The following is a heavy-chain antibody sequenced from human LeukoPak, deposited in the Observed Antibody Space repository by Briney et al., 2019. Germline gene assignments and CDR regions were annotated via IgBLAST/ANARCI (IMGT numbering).Heavy chain of an antibody. D-gene: IGHD5-12*01. CDR1: GGTFSSYA. V-gene: IGHV1-69*04. CDR3: ARGSSSGYDQYCDY. CDR2: IIPILGIA. J-gene: IGHJ4*02. Sequence: ASVKVSCKASGGTFSSYAISWVRQAPGQGLEWMGRIIPILGIANYAQKFQGRVTITADKSTSTAYMELSSLRSEDTAVYYCARGSSSGYDQYCDYWGQGTLVTVSS.